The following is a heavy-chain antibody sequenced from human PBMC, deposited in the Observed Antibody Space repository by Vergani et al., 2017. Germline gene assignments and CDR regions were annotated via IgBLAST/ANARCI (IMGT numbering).Heavy chain of an antibody. Sequence: QLQLQESGPGLVKPSATLSLTSSVSGASIRSSNYYWCWIRQPPGKGLEWIASIYYSGSTYYNPSLKSRVTISVDTSKNQFSLKLSSLTAADTAVYFCARHSTVEWLVKLGWIDPWGQGILVTVSS. J-gene: IGHJ5*02. D-gene: IGHD6-19*01. CDR3: ARHSTVEWLVKLGWIDP. CDR1: GASIRSSNYY. V-gene: IGHV4-39*01. CDR2: IYYSGST.